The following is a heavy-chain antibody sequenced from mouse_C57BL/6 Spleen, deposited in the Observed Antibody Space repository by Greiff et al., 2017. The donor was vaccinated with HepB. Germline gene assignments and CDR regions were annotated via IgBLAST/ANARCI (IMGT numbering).Heavy chain of an antibody. Sequence: EVQGVESGGGLVQPKGSLKLSCAASGFTFNTYAMHWVRQAPGKGLEWVARIRSKSSNNATYYADSVKDRFTISRDVSQNMLYLQMNNLKTEDTAMYYCVREELGRYYFDYWGQGTTLTVSS. CDR2: IRSKSSNNAT. J-gene: IGHJ2*01. D-gene: IGHD4-1*01. V-gene: IGHV10-3*01. CDR1: GFTFNTYA. CDR3: VREELGRYYFDY.